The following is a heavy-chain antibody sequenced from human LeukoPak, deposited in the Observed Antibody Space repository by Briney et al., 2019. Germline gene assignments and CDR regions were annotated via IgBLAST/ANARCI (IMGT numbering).Heavy chain of an antibody. CDR3: ARGRYGGAIDI. Sequence: PGGSLRLSCAASGFTFSSYWMTWVRQAPGKGLEWVANIKQDGSEKYYVDAVKGRFTISRDNGKDSLYLQMDSLRAEDTAVYYCARGRYGGAIDIWGQGTMVTVSS. CDR1: GFTFSSYW. J-gene: IGHJ3*02. CDR2: IKQDGSEK. V-gene: IGHV3-7*01. D-gene: IGHD5-18*01.